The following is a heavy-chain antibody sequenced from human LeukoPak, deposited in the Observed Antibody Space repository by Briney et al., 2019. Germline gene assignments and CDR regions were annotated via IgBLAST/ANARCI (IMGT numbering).Heavy chain of an antibody. Sequence: PGGSLRLSCVASGFTFGKYWMSWVRQAPGKGLEWVANIRLDGSEKNYVDSVKGRFTISRDNTKNSLYLQMNSLRAEDTAVYYCARDYDFWSGYYTYYFDYWGQGTLVTVSS. J-gene: IGHJ4*02. CDR1: GFTFGKYW. D-gene: IGHD3-3*01. V-gene: IGHV3-7*01. CDR2: IRLDGSEK. CDR3: ARDYDFWSGYYTYYFDY.